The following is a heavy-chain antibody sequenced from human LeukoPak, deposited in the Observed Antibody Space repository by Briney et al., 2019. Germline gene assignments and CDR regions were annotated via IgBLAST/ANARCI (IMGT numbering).Heavy chain of an antibody. D-gene: IGHD2-2*01. Sequence: PGGSLRLSCAASGFTFDDYAMHLVRQASGKGLEWVSGISWNSGSIGYADSVKGRFTISRDNAKNSLYLQMNSLRAEDTALYYCAKDSSSTSSNWFDPWGQGTLVTVSS. CDR3: AKDSSSTSSNWFDP. J-gene: IGHJ5*02. CDR2: ISWNSGSI. V-gene: IGHV3-9*01. CDR1: GFTFDDYA.